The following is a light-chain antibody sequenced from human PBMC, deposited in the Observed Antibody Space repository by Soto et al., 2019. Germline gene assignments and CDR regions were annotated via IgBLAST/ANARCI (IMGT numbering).Light chain of an antibody. J-gene: IGLJ2*01. CDR3: ATWDNTLNAVV. Sequence: QSVLTQPPSVSAAPGQRVTISCSGSSSNVGNNFVSWYQQVPGTAPKLLIFDNGQRPSGIPDRFFGSKSGTSATLGITGPQSGDEAVYYCATWDNTLNAVVSGGGTKVTVL. V-gene: IGLV1-51*01. CDR2: DNG. CDR1: SSNVGNNF.